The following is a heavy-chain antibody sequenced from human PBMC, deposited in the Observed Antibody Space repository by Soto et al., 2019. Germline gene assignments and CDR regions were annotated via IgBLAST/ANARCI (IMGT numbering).Heavy chain of an antibody. CDR2: VYYSGST. V-gene: IGHV4-30-4*01. CDR3: ARVMSDGSGGSCYHADESFQN. D-gene: IGHD2-15*01. CDR1: GATIRSDDYY. Sequence: SETLSLTCSVSGATIRSDDYYWSWIRKPPGKGLEWIGYVYYSGSTYYNPSLKSRVTISVDKSKNQFSLKLSSVTAADTAVYYCARVMSDGSGGSCYHADESFQNWGQGTLVTFSS. J-gene: IGHJ1*01.